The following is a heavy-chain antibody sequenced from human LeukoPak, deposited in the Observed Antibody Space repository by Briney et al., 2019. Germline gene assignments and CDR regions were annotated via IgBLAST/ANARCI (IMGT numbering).Heavy chain of an antibody. J-gene: IGHJ5*02. CDR1: GFTFSSYA. D-gene: IGHD3-3*01. CDR3: ARQTYYDFWTGYFYLDP. V-gene: IGHV3-23*01. Sequence: PGGSLRLSCAASGFTFSSYAMSWVRQAPGKGLEWVSAISGSGGSTYYADSVKGRFTISRDNAKNSLYLQMNSLRAEDTAVYYRARQTYYDFWTGYFYLDPWGQGTLVTVSS. CDR2: ISGSGGST.